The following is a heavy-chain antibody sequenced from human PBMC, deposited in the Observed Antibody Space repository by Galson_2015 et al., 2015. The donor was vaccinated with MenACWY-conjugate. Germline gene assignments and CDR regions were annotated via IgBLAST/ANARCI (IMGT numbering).Heavy chain of an antibody. CDR3: ARMERV. D-gene: IGHD3-3*01. J-gene: IGHJ4*02. Sequence: SLRLSCAASGFSFSRSWMQWVRQAPGKGLVWVSHINTDGSTTGYADSVEGRFTISRDNAKNTLYLQMNSLRADDTAVYYCARMERVWGQGTLVTVSS. CDR1: GFSFSRSW. CDR2: INTDGSTT. V-gene: IGHV3-74*01.